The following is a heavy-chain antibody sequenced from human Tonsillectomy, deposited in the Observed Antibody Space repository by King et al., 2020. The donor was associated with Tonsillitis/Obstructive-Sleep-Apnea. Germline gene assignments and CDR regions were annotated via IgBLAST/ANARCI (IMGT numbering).Heavy chain of an antibody. CDR2: ISSSSSSR. D-gene: IGHD2-2*01. J-gene: IGHJ4*02. CDR3: ARPYCPSTSCYLPFDY. V-gene: IGHV3-11*05. Sequence: HVQLVESGGGLVKPGESLRLSCAASGFTFSDYYMTWIRQAPGKGLEWLSYISSSSSSRKYADSVKGRFTISRDNAKNSLYLQMNRLRAEDTAVYYCARPYCPSTSCYLPFDYWGQGTLVTVSS. CDR1: GFTFSDYY.